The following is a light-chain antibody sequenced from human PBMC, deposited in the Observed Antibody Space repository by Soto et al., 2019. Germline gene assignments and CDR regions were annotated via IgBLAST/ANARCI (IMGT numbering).Light chain of an antibody. V-gene: IGKV3-20*01. CDR1: QTIGCNH. Sequence: EIVWTQSPGTLSVSPGERAALSCRASQTIGCNHIAWYQQKPGQAPSLLIYGTSSRATGMPDRFTGSGSGTDFTLTITRLEPEDSAIYYCQQYVSWTFGQGTKVEIK. CDR2: GTS. J-gene: IGKJ1*01. CDR3: QQYVSWT.